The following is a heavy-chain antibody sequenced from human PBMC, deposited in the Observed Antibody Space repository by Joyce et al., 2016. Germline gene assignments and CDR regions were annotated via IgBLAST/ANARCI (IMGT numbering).Heavy chain of an antibody. CDR2: ISGSGGSI. J-gene: IGHJ6*03. CDR3: AKVAEGSAVYFYYMDV. Sequence: EVQLLESGGGLVQPAGSLRLSCAALGFTFSSYAMSWVRQAPGKGVEWVSVISGSGGSIYDADSVKGRFTFSRDNSKNTLYLQMNSLRAEDTAVYYCAKVAEGSAVYFYYMDVWGKGTTVTVSS. D-gene: IGHD6-6*01. CDR1: GFTFSSYA. V-gene: IGHV3-23*01.